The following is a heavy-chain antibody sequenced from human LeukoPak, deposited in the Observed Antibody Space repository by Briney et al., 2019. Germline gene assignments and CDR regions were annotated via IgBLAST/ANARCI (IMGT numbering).Heavy chain of an antibody. Sequence: GESLKISCNGSGYSFTNYWIGWVRQMPGKGLEWMGIIYPGDSDTRYSPSFQGQVTISADKSISTAYLQWSSLKASDTAMYYCASRSRGSGSYYYYYGMDVWGQGTTVTVSS. V-gene: IGHV5-51*01. D-gene: IGHD3-10*01. CDR2: IYPGDSDT. J-gene: IGHJ6*02. CDR3: ASRSRGSGSYYYYYGMDV. CDR1: GYSFTNYW.